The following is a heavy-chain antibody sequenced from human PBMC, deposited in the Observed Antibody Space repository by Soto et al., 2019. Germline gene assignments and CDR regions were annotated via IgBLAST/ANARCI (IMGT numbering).Heavy chain of an antibody. J-gene: IGHJ6*02. Sequence: ASVKVSCKASGYTFSSYYIHWVRQAPGQGLEWIGIINPNGGSTNYAQNFKGRLTVTRDTSTATVYMDLSALTSDDTAMYYCARKERCSNTSCYSRYGMDVWGQGTTVTVSS. V-gene: IGHV1-46*01. D-gene: IGHD2-2*01. CDR3: ARKERCSNTSCYSRYGMDV. CDR2: INPNGGST. CDR1: GYTFSSYY.